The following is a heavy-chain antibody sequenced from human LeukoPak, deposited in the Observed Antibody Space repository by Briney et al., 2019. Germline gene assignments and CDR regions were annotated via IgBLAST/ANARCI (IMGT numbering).Heavy chain of an antibody. V-gene: IGHV1-46*01. Sequence: ASVKVSCKASGYTFTSYYMHWVRQAPGQGLEWMGIINPSGGSTSYAQKFQGRVTMTRDTSTSTVYMELSSLRSEDTAVYYCAREPFEYSSSENWFDPWGQGTLVTVSS. CDR1: GYTFTSYY. J-gene: IGHJ5*02. CDR3: AREPFEYSSSENWFDP. D-gene: IGHD6-6*01. CDR2: INPSGGST.